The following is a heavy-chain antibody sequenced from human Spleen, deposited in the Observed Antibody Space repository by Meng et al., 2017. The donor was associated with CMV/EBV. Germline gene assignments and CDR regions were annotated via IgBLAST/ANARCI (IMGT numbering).Heavy chain of an antibody. CDR3: ARVYSSSWYYFDY. Sequence: SETLSLTCTVSGGSISSSSYYWGWIRQPPGKGLEWIGSIYYSGSTYYNPSLKSRVTISVDTSKNQFSLKLSSVTAADTAVYYCARVYSSSWYYFDYCGQGTLVTVSS. CDR2: IYYSGST. CDR1: GGSISSSSYY. D-gene: IGHD6-13*01. V-gene: IGHV4-39*07. J-gene: IGHJ4*02.